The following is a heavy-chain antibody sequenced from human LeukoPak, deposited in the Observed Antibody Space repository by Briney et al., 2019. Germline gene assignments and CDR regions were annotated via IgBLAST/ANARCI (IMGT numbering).Heavy chain of an antibody. CDR3: AKDRSRNWNEPTVFDY. CDR2: ISGSGGST. CDR1: GFIFSSYA. J-gene: IGHJ4*02. V-gene: IGHV3-23*01. D-gene: IGHD1-20*01. Sequence: GGSLRLSCAASGFIFSSYAMSWVRQAPGKGLDWVSAISGSGGSTYYADSVRGRFTISRDNSKNTLYLQMNSLRAEDTAVYYCAKDRSRNWNEPTVFDYWGQGTLVTVSS.